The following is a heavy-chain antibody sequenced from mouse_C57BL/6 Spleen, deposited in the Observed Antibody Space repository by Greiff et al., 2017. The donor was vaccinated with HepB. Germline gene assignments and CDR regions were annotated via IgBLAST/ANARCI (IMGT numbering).Heavy chain of an antibody. Sequence: VKLVESGAELARPGASVKLSCKASGYTFTSYGISWVKQRTGQGLEWIGEIYPRSGNTYYNEKFKGKATLTADKSSSTAYMELRSLTSEDSAVYFCARNPDGYYAYWGQGTLVTVSA. CDR2: IYPRSGNT. J-gene: IGHJ3*01. CDR1: GYTFTSYG. CDR3: ARNPDGYYAY. V-gene: IGHV1-81*01. D-gene: IGHD2-3*01.